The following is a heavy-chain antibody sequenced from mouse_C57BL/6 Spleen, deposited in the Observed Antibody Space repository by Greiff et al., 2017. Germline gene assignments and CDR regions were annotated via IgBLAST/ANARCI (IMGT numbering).Heavy chain of an antibody. J-gene: IGHJ2*01. D-gene: IGHD1-3*01. CDR3: ARHSGSYYFDY. Sequence: EVNLVESGGDLVKPGGSLKLSCAASGFTFSSYGMSWVRQTPDKRLEWVATSSSGGSYTYYPDSVKGRFTISRDNAKNTLYLQMSRLKSDDTAMYYCARHSGSYYFDYWGQGTTLTVAS. V-gene: IGHV5-6*01. CDR1: GFTFSSYG. CDR2: SSSGGSYT.